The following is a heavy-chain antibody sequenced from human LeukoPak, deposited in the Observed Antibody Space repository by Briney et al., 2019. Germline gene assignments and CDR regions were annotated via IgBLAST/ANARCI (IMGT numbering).Heavy chain of an antibody. CDR3: VRAFGFPDAFDI. V-gene: IGHV4-61*02. Sequence: SETLSLTCTVSGGSISSGSYYWSWIRQPAGKGLEWIGRIYTSGSTNYKPSLKSRVTISVDTSKNQFSLKLSSVTAADTAVYYCVRAFGFPDAFDIWGQGTMVTVSS. CDR2: IYTSGST. D-gene: IGHD3-16*01. J-gene: IGHJ3*02. CDR1: GGSISSGSYY.